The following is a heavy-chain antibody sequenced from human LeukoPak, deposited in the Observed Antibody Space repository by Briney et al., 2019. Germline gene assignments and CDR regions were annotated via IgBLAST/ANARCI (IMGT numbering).Heavy chain of an antibody. J-gene: IGHJ4*02. V-gene: IGHV3-21*01. CDR2: ISSSSSYI. CDR1: GFTFSSYS. D-gene: IGHD3-10*01. CDR3: ARVTDGSGSYMDY. Sequence: PGGSLRLSCAASGFTFSSYSMNWVRQAPGKGLEWVSSISSSSSYIYYADSVKGRFTISRDNAKNSLYLQMNSLRAEDTAVYYCARVTDGSGSYMDYWGQGTLVTVSS.